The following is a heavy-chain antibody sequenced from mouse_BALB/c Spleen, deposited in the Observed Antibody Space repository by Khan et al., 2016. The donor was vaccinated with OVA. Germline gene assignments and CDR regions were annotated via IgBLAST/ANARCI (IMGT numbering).Heavy chain of an antibody. CDR3: GRWNGNYGFVE. V-gene: IGHV9-3-1*01. J-gene: IGHJ3*02. CDR1: GSTFTNFG. D-gene: IGHD2-1*01. Sequence: QFQLVQSGPELKKPGETVMISCKASGSTFTNFGMYWVKQSPGKGLQWLGCLPTYTGEPTEAGDCKGRYAFSLETSASTAYLESNNLKNEDTATYCCGRWNGNYGFVEWGQGTLVTGSA. CDR2: LPTYTGEP.